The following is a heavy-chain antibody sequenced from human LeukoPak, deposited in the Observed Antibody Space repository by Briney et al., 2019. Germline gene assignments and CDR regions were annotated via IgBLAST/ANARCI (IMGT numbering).Heavy chain of an antibody. J-gene: IGHJ5*02. CDR1: GGSISSRSYY. V-gene: IGHV4-39*01. CDR3: ARVYGDKSTWFDP. CDR2: IYYSGGT. Sequence: PSETLSLTCTVSGGSISSRSYYWGWIRQPPGKGLEWIGSIYYSGGTYYNPSLKSRVTISVDTSKNQFSLRLTSVTAAGTAVYHCARVYGDKSTWFDPWGQGILVTVSS. D-gene: IGHD4-23*01.